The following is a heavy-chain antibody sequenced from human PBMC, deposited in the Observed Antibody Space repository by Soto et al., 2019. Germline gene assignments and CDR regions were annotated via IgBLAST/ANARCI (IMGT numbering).Heavy chain of an antibody. V-gene: IGHV4-30-4*01. CDR3: ARAGPDIVATLFDY. D-gene: IGHD5-12*01. J-gene: IGHJ4*02. Sequence: SETLSLTCTVSGGSISGGDYYWSWIRQPPGKGLEWIGYIYYSGSTYYNPSLKSRVTISVDTSKNQFSLKLSAVTAADTAVYYCARAGPDIVATLFDYWGQGTLVTVS. CDR2: IYYSGST. CDR1: GGSISGGDYY.